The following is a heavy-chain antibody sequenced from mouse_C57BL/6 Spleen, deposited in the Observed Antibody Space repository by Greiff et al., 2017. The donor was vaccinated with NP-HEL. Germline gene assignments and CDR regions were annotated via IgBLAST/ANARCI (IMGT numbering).Heavy chain of an antibody. Sequence: VQLQQSGAELVKPGASVKLSCKASGYTFTEYTIHWVKQRSGQGLEWIGWFYPGSGSIKYNEKFKDKATLTADKSSSTVYMELSRLTSEYSAVYFCARHAEAPITTSSTGDYAMDYWGQGTSVTVSS. CDR1: GYTFTEYT. D-gene: IGHD1-1*01. CDR3: ARHAEAPITTSSTGDYAMDY. V-gene: IGHV1-62-2*01. CDR2: FYPGSGSI. J-gene: IGHJ4*01.